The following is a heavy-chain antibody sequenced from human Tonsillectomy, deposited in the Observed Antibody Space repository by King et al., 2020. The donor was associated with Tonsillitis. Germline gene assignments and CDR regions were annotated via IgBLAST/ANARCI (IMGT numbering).Heavy chain of an antibody. CDR1: GFDFGSYG. CDR3: ARGSGYDSGAF. Sequence: VQLVESGGGVVQPERSLRLACAASGFDFGSYGMHWVRQAPGKGLEWVSFISHDGTFKFYSDSVRGRFTVSRDKSKNTLYLQMNSLKANDTAVYYCARGSGYDSGAFWGQGTLVTVSS. CDR2: ISHDGTFK. J-gene: IGHJ4*02. D-gene: IGHD5-12*01. V-gene: IGHV3-33*05.